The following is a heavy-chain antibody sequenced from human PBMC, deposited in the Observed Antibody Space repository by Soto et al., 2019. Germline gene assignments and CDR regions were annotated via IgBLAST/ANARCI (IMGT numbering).Heavy chain of an antibody. Sequence: QVQLQQWGAGLLKPSETLSLTCAVYGGSFSGYYWSWIRQPPGKGLEWIGEINHSGSTNYNPSLKSRVTISVDTSKNQFSLKLSSVIAADTAVYYCARDKFPAMVRGVNVGFQHWGQGTLVTVSS. CDR3: ARDKFPAMVRGVNVGFQH. D-gene: IGHD3-10*01. CDR1: GGSFSGYY. J-gene: IGHJ1*01. V-gene: IGHV4-34*01. CDR2: INHSGST.